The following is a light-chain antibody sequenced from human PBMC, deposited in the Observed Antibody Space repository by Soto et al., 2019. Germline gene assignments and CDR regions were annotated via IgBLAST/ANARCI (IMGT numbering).Light chain of an antibody. V-gene: IGKV1-6*01. CDR2: AAS. Sequence: IQMTQSPSSLSASVVDRVTITCRASQDIRNDLGWYQQKSGKAPKLLIYAASSLQSGVPSRFTGSGSGTDFTLTISSLQPEDFATYYCLQDYTYPRTFGPGTKVDIK. J-gene: IGKJ3*01. CDR1: QDIRND. CDR3: LQDYTYPRT.